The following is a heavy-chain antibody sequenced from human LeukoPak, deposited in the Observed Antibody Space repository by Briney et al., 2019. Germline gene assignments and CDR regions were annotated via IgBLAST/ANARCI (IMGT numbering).Heavy chain of an antibody. D-gene: IGHD3-22*01. CDR1: GYSISSGYY. CDR3: ARHPDSTGYYIGY. CDR2: ISHSGST. Sequence: SETLSLTCAVSGYSISSGYYWGWIRQPPGKGLEWIGSISHSGSTFYNPSPKSRVTISVDTSKNQFSLKLSSVTAADTAVYYCARHPDSTGYYIGYWGQGTLVTVSS. J-gene: IGHJ4*02. V-gene: IGHV4-38-2*01.